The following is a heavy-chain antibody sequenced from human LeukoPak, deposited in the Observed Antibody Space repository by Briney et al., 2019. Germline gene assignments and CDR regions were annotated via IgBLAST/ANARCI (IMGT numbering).Heavy chain of an antibody. V-gene: IGHV3-9*01. D-gene: IGHD6-6*01. J-gene: IGHJ4*02. CDR3: AARPAYSSSSDVPLDY. CDR1: GFTFDDYA. CDR2: ISWNSGSI. Sequence: GRSLRLSCAVSGFTFDDYALHWVRRAPGKGLEWVSGISWNSGSIGYADSVKGRFTISRDNAKNSLYLQMNSLRAEDTALYYCAARPAYSSSSDVPLDYWGQGTLVTVSS.